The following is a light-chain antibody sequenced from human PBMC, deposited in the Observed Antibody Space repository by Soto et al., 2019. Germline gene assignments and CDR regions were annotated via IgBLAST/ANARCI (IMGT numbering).Light chain of an antibody. J-gene: IGLJ2*01. CDR1: SSNIGAGYD. V-gene: IGLV1-40*01. CDR2: GNS. Sequence: QSALTQPPSVSGAPGQRVTISCTGSSSNIGAGYDVHWYQQLPGTAPKLLIYGNSNRPSGVPDRFSGSKSGTSASLAITGLQAEDEADYCCQSYDSSLSVVFGGGTKLTVL. CDR3: QSYDSSLSVV.